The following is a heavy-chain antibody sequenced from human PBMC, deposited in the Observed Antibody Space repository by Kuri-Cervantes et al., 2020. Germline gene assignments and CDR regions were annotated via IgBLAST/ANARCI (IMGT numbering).Heavy chain of an antibody. CDR3: AKDMADRSSWYFDH. CDR1: GFTFSSYS. Sequence: GGSLRLSCAASGFTFSSYSMNWVRQAPGKGLEWVSYISSSSSTIYYADSVKGRFTISRDNSKNTLYLQENRLRPEDTAVYYCAKDMADRSSWYFDHWGQGTLVTVSS. V-gene: IGHV3-48*01. CDR2: ISSSSSTI. D-gene: IGHD3-22*01. J-gene: IGHJ4*02.